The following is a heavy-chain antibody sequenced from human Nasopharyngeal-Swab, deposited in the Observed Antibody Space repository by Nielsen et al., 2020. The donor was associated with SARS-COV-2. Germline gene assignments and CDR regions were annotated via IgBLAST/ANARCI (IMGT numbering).Heavy chain of an antibody. CDR3: ARRQASSWSLDY. V-gene: IGHV3-53*01. Sequence: GESLKISCAASGFTVISNYMSWVRQAPGKGLEWVSVIYRGGNTYYADSVKGRFTISRDNSRNTLYLQMNSLRGEDTAVYYCARRQASSWSLDYWGQGTLVTVSS. CDR1: GFTVISNY. J-gene: IGHJ4*02. CDR2: IYRGGNT. D-gene: IGHD6-13*01.